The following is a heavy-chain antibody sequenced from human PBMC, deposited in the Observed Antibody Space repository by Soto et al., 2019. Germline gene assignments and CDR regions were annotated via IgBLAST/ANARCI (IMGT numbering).Heavy chain of an antibody. D-gene: IGHD3-22*01. CDR1: GFNFITHS. Sequence: EVQLVESGGGPVRPGGSLKLSCAASGFNFITHSLSWVRQAPGKGLEWVASISSSAVYIDYADSVKGRFTISRDNANNSLYLQMNSLRAEDTATYYCVRDGLDYYDTERLYFDNWGQGTLVTVSS. CDR2: ISSSAVYI. J-gene: IGHJ4*02. CDR3: VRDGLDYYDTERLYFDN. V-gene: IGHV3-21*01.